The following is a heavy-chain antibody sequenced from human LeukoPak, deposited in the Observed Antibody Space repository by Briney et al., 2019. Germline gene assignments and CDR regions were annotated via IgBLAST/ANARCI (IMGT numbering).Heavy chain of an antibody. CDR3: AGIAVAGDYYYYYGMDV. V-gene: IGHV3-48*04. D-gene: IGHD6-19*01. J-gene: IGHJ6*02. CDR1: GFTFNSYA. CDR2: ISSSGSTI. Sequence: GGSLRLSCAASGFTFNSYAMHWVRQAPGKGLEWVSYISSSGSTIYYADSVKGRFTISRDNAKNSLYLQMNSLRAEDTAVYYCAGIAVAGDYYYYYGMDVWGQGTTVTVSS.